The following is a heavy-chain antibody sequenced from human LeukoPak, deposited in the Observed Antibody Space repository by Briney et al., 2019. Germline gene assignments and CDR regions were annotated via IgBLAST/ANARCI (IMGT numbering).Heavy chain of an antibody. J-gene: IGHJ6*03. D-gene: IGHD7-27*01. Sequence: GGSLRLSCAASGFTFSGYSMNWVRQAPGKGLEWVSYISSSGSTIYYADSVKGRFTISRDNAKNSLYLQMNSLRAEDTAVYYCARGGNWDQGYYYYYMDVWGKGTTVTISS. CDR1: GFTFSGYS. CDR3: ARGGNWDQGYYYYYMDV. V-gene: IGHV3-48*04. CDR2: ISSSGSTI.